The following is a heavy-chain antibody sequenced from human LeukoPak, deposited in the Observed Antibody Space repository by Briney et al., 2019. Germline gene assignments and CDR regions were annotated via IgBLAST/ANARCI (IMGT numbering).Heavy chain of an antibody. CDR1: GYTFTSYG. D-gene: IGHD3-22*01. CDR2: ISAYNGNT. Sequence: ASVKVSCKASGYTFTSYGISWVRQAPGQGLEWMGWISAYNGNTNCAQKLQGRVTMTTDTSTSTAYMELRSLRSDDTAVYYCARVVHRSYYYDSSGYPAPMDFDYWGQGTLVTVSS. V-gene: IGHV1-18*01. CDR3: ARVVHRSYYYDSSGYPAPMDFDY. J-gene: IGHJ4*02.